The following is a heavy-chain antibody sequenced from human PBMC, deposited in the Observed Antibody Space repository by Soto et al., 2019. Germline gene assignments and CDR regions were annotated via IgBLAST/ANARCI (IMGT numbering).Heavy chain of an antibody. CDR2: IHGNGGDT. Sequence: EVQLVETGGSVLRPGESLRLSCEASGFIFNKYGMSWVRQAPGKGLEWVAGIHGNGGDTAYEDSVKGRFAIFRDNVRNCLSLQMSSLRAEDTALYYCVSRGGPYGDYADYWGQGTLVTVTP. D-gene: IGHD4-17*01. CDR1: GFIFNKYG. J-gene: IGHJ4*02. V-gene: IGHV3-20*04. CDR3: VSRGGPYGDYADY.